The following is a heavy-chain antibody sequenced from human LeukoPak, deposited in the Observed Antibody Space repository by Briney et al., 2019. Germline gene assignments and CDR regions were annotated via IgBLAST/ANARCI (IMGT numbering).Heavy chain of an antibody. CDR3: ARAPQIVVVIDY. CDR1: GFTFSSYA. CDR2: ISYDGSNK. Sequence: GGSLRLSCAASGFTFSSYAMHWVRQAPGKGLEWVAVISYDGSNKYYADSVKGRFTISRDNSKNTLYLQMNSQRAEDTAVYYCARAPQIVVVIDYWGQGTLVTVSS. J-gene: IGHJ4*02. V-gene: IGHV3-30-3*01. D-gene: IGHD3-22*01.